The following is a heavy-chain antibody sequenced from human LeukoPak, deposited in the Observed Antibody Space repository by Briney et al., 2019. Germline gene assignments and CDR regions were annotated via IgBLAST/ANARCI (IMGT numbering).Heavy chain of an antibody. J-gene: IGHJ4*02. CDR3: ITETAVRDDY. D-gene: IGHD3-10*01. Sequence: GGSLRLSCAASGFSFNDAWMSWVRQAPGKGLDWVGRIKSKTDGGTTDYAAPVKGRFTISRDDSKNTLYLQMSGLKTEDTAVCYCITETAVRDDYWGQGTLVTVSS. V-gene: IGHV3-15*01. CDR1: GFSFNDAW. CDR2: IKSKTDGGTT.